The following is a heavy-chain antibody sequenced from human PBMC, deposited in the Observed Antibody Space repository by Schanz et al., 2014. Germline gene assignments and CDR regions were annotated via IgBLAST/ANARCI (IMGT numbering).Heavy chain of an antibody. Sequence: QLMQSGSEVRKPGASVKVSCKASGYIFGSHGMTWVRQAPGQGPELMGWINAHTGNTQYTQKFQGRDSMTRDTVTTTEHMELTRMRTDDAAVYDGARVDSATYHDSSRDAFDVWGQGTRVTVS. CDR3: ARVDSATYHDSSRDAFDV. CDR1: GYIFGSHG. V-gene: IGHV1-18*01. CDR2: INAHTGNT. J-gene: IGHJ3*01. D-gene: IGHD6-19*01.